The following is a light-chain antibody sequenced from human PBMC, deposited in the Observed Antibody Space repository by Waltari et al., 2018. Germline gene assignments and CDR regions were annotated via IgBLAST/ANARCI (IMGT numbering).Light chain of an antibody. V-gene: IGLV2-14*01. CDR1: SSDVGAYNY. CDR3: SSYAPRNTWL. J-gene: IGLJ3*02. Sequence: QSALTQPASVSGSPGQSITLPCTGASSDVGAYNYVTWYQQHPDKAPKLIIYDVNRRPSGVSNRFSGSKSGNTASLTISGLQAEDEADYYCSSYAPRNTWLFGGGTKLTVL. CDR2: DVN.